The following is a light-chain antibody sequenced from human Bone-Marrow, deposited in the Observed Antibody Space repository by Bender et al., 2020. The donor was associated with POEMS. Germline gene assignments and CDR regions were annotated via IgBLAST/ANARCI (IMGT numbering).Light chain of an antibody. CDR3: QSYDSSNQV. Sequence: QSALTQPASVSGSPGQSITISCTGTSSDVGGYNYVSWYQQHPGKAPKLMIYDVTYRPSGVSNRFSGSKSGNTASLTISGLQAEDEADYYCQSYDSSNQVFGGGTKLTVL. J-gene: IGLJ2*01. CDR2: DVT. V-gene: IGLV2-14*03. CDR1: SSDVGGYNY.